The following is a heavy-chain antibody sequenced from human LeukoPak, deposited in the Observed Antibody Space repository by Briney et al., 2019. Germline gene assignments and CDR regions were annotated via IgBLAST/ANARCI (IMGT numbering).Heavy chain of an antibody. Sequence: ASVKVSCKASGDTSTSYYMHWVRQAPGQGLECMGIINPSGTSTSYAQKFQGRVTITADESTSTAYMELSSLRSEDTAVYYCAKNPLSVRGVIPENWFDPWGQGTLVTVSS. J-gene: IGHJ5*02. D-gene: IGHD3-10*01. CDR3: AKNPLSVRGVIPENWFDP. V-gene: IGHV1-46*01. CDR1: GDTSTSYY. CDR2: INPSGTST.